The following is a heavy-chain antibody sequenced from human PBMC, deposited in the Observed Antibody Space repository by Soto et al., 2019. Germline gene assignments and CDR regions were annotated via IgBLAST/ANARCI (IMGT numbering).Heavy chain of an antibody. CDR3: ARDEWELGFDY. CDR1: GFTFSSYA. V-gene: IGHV3-23*01. J-gene: IGHJ4*02. D-gene: IGHD1-26*01. Sequence: GGSLRLSCAASGFTFSSYAMSWVRQAPGKGLEWVSAISGSGGSTYYADSVKGRFTISRDNAKNSLYLQMNSLRAEDSAVYYCARDEWELGFDYWGQGTLVTVSS. CDR2: ISGSGGST.